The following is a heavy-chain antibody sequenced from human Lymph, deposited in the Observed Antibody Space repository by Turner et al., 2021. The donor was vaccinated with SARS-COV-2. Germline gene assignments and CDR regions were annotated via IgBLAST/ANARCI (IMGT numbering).Heavy chain of an antibody. D-gene: IGHD1-26*01. CDR3: AREGAVEATTGFDY. V-gene: IGHV3-33*01. CDR1: GFTFTSYG. CDR2: IWYDGSNK. J-gene: IGHJ4*02. Sequence: QVQLVESGGGVVQPGRSLRLSCAASGFTFTSYGIHWVRQAPGKGLEWVAVIWYDGSNKYYADSVKGRFTISRDNSKNTLYLQMNSLRAEDTAVYYCAREGAVEATTGFDYWGQGTLVTVSS.